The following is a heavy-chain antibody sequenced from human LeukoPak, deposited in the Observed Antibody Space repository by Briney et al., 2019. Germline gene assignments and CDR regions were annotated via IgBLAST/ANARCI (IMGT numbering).Heavy chain of an antibody. CDR2: IFWDDEV. J-gene: IGHJ3*01. V-gene: IGHV2-5*02. Sequence: SGPTLVKPTQTLTLTCTFSGFSLSTSGVGVAWIRQPPGKALEWLALIFWDDEVRYSPSLMSRLTIIKDTSKNQVVLTMTNMDPVDTATYFCAHRLWYGSSQTNAYDVWGQGTMVTVSA. D-gene: IGHD6-6*01. CDR1: GFSLSTSGVG. CDR3: AHRLWYGSSQTNAYDV.